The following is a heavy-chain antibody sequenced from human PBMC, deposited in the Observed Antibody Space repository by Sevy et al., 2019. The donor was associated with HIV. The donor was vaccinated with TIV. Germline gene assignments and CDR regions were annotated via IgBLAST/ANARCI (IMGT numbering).Heavy chain of an antibody. CDR2: IWNDRGNK. V-gene: IGHV3-33*01. J-gene: IGHJ3*02. CDR1: GFTFSRYG. D-gene: IGHD3-22*01. CDR3: ASLPNNYYDSSGSSGDDAFDI. Sequence: GGSLRLSCPASGFTFSRYGMHWVRQAPGKGLEWVAVIWNDRGNKHYADSVKGRFTISRDNSKNTLYLQMNSLRAEDTAVYYCASLPNNYYDSSGSSGDDAFDIWGQGTMVTVSS.